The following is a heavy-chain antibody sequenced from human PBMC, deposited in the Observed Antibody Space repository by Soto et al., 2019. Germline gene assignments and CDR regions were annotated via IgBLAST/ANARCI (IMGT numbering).Heavy chain of an antibody. CDR3: AKNDEHGSSKHGMDV. CDR1: GGYINRYY. V-gene: IGHV4-59*01. CDR2: IYYSGST. Sequence: PAETLSLPCAVSGGYINRYYWNWIRQPPGRGLEWIGYIYYSGSTNYNPSLKSRVVIPVDQSKNQFSLKLRSATAAEPAMYYCAKNDEHGSSKHGMDVWAQGTTVTVSS. D-gene: IGHD2-2*01. J-gene: IGHJ6*01.